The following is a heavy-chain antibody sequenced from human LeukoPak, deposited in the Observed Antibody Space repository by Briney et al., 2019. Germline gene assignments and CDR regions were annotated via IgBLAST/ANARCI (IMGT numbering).Heavy chain of an antibody. CDR2: ISYDGSNK. CDR3: AKAIGFLEWLLYPAPDY. D-gene: IGHD3-3*01. Sequence: GGSLRLSCAASGFTFSSYAMHWVRQAPGKGREWLALISYDGSNKYYTDSVKGRFTISRDNSKNTLYLQMNSLRAEDTAVYYCAKAIGFLEWLLYPAPDYWGQGTLVTVSS. CDR1: GFTFSSYA. V-gene: IGHV3-30-3*01. J-gene: IGHJ4*02.